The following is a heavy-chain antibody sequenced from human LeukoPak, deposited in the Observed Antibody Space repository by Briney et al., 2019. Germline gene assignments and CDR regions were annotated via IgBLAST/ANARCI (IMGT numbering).Heavy chain of an antibody. J-gene: IGHJ4*02. Sequence: GGSLRLSCAASGLTFSSYWMSWVRQAPGKGLEWVANIKQDGSEKYYVDSVKGRFTISRDNAKNSLYLQMNSLRAKDTAVYYCARDHHYCSSTSCYYFDYWGQGTLVTVSS. V-gene: IGHV3-7*01. D-gene: IGHD2-2*01. CDR1: GLTFSSYW. CDR2: IKQDGSEK. CDR3: ARDHHYCSSTSCYYFDY.